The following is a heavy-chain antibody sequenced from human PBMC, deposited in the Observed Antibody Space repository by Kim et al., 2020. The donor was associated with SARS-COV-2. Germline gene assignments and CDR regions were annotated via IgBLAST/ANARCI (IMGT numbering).Heavy chain of an antibody. CDR1: GYIFTNYG. CDR3: ARDSDRQTPSYYYGMDV. D-gene: IGHD3-10*01. V-gene: IGHV1-18*01. CDR2: ISGYNGNT. J-gene: IGHJ6*02. Sequence: ASVKVSCKASGYIFTNYGLTWVRQAPGQGLEWMGWISGYNGNTNYAQKFRGRVTMTTDTSTSTAYMELRSLRSDETAVYYCARDSDRQTPSYYYGMDVWGQGTTVTVSS.